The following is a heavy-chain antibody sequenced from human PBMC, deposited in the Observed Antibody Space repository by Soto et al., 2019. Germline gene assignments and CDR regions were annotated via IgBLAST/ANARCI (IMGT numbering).Heavy chain of an antibody. V-gene: IGHV4-31*03. Sequence: QVQLQESGPGLVKPSQTLSLTCTVSVGSISSGGYYWSWVRQHPGKGLEWIGYIYYSGSTYYNPSLKSRVTLSVDTSKNQFSLKLSSVTAADTAVYYCARARVTMVCYFDYWGQGTLVTVSS. CDR3: ARARVTMVCYFDY. J-gene: IGHJ4*02. CDR2: IYYSGST. CDR1: VGSISSGGYY. D-gene: IGHD3-10*01.